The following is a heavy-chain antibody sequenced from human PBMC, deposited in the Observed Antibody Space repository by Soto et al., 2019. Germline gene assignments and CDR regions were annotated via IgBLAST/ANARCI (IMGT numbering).Heavy chain of an antibody. CDR3: TTGQVAGTRDY. D-gene: IGHD6-19*01. V-gene: IGHV3-15*01. CDR2: IKSKTDGGTT. CDR1: GFTFSNAW. Sequence: EVQLVESGGGLVKPGGSLRLSCAASGFTFSNAWMSWVRQPPGKGLKWVGRIKSKTDGGTTDYVAPVKGRFIISRDDSKNMVYLQMNSLKTEDTAMYYCTTGQVAGTRDYWGQGTLVTVSA. J-gene: IGHJ4*02.